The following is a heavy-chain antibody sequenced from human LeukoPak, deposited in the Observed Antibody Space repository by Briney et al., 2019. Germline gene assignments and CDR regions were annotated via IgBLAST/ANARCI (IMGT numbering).Heavy chain of an antibody. CDR3: AGDGYSSGWYYFDY. D-gene: IGHD6-19*01. CDR2: INSDGSST. Sequence: GGSLRLSCAASGFTFSSYWMHWVRQAPGKGLVWFSRINSDGSSTSYADSVKGRFTISRDNAKNTLYLQMNSLRAEDTAVYYCAGDGYSSGWYYFDYWGQGTLLTVSS. J-gene: IGHJ4*02. V-gene: IGHV3-74*01. CDR1: GFTFSSYW.